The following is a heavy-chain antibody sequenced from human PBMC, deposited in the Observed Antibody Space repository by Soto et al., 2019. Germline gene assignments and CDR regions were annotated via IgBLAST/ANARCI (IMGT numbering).Heavy chain of an antibody. CDR3: ARAQADSGGYPLNWFDS. V-gene: IGHV4-59*01. CDR2: LYNRGIT. Sequence: SSETLSLTCTVSGGSINTYYWNWIRQPPGKGLEWIGYLYNRGITNYNPSLKSRATISVDTSKNQFSLRLSSVTAADTAVYYCARAQADSGGYPLNWFDSWGQGTVVTVSS. CDR1: GGSINTYY. D-gene: IGHD3-22*01. J-gene: IGHJ5*01.